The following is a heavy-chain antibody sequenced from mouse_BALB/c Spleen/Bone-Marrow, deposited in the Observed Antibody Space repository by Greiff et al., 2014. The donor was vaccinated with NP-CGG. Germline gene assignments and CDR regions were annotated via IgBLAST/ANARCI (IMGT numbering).Heavy chain of an antibody. V-gene: IGHV14-3*02. CDR3: ARGIPYYPMDF. Sequence: VQLQQSGAELVKPGASVKLSCTASGFNTKDTYMHWVKQRPEQGLEWIGRIDPANGNTKFAPKFQGKATITADTSSNTAYLHLSSLTSEDTAVYYCARGIPYYPMDFWGQGTSVTVSS. CDR2: IDPANGNT. J-gene: IGHJ4*01. CDR1: GFNTKDTY. D-gene: IGHD5-1-1*01.